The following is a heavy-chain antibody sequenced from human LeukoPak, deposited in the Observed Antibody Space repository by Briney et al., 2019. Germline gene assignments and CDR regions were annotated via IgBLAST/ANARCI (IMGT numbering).Heavy chain of an antibody. CDR3: ARGWGAAAATPRGY. Sequence: GGSLRLSCAASGFTFSSYSMNWVRRAPGKGLEWVSSISSSSSYIYYADSVKGRFTISRDNAKNSLYLQMNSLRAEDTAVYYCARGWGAAAATPRGYWGQGTLITVSS. D-gene: IGHD6-13*01. V-gene: IGHV3-21*01. CDR2: ISSSSSYI. CDR1: GFTFSSYS. J-gene: IGHJ4*02.